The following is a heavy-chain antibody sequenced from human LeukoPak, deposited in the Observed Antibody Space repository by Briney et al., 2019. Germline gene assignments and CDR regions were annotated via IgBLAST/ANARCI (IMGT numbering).Heavy chain of an antibody. J-gene: IGHJ4*02. CDR2: INSDESST. CDR1: GFTFISYW. Sequence: GGSLRLSCAASGFTFISYWMHWVRHAPGKGLVLYSRINSDESSTSYADSVKGRFTISRDNAKNTLYLQMNSLRAEDTAVYYCARDRVPDDYWGQGTLVTVSS. D-gene: IGHD1-1*01. V-gene: IGHV3-74*01. CDR3: ARDRVPDDY.